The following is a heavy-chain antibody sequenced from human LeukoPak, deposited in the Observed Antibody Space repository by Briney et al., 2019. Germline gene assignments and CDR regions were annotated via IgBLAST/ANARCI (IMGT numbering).Heavy chain of an antibody. J-gene: IGHJ4*02. Sequence: GGSLRLSCAASGFSFSTYWMSWVRQAPGKGLEWVAAIAFDDTDRYYIDSVKGRFTISRDDSKNTLYLHMTSLRAEDTAVYYCTNSDDYGDYWGQGTRVTVSS. CDR2: IAFDDTDR. V-gene: IGHV3-30*18. CDR1: GFSFSTYW. CDR3: TNSDDYGDY.